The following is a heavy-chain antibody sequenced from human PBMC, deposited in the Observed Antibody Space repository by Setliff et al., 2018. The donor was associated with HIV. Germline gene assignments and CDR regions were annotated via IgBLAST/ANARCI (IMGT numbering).Heavy chain of an antibody. D-gene: IGHD2-15*01. V-gene: IGHV3-48*04. Sequence: GGSLRLSCVASGFIFSKYSMNWVRQAPGEGLEWISYINDVSTTIYYADSVKGRFTTSRDNAKNSLYLQLNSLRVDDTAVYYCARGYVMCSVNGCFPGYFDYWGQGALVTVSS. CDR2: INDVSTTI. J-gene: IGHJ4*02. CDR3: ARGYVMCSVNGCFPGYFDY. CDR1: GFIFSKYS.